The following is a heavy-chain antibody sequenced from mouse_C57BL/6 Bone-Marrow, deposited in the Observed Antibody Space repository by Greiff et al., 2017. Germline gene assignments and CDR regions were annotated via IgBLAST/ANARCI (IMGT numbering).Heavy chain of an antibody. D-gene: IGHD2-1*01. CDR2: IDPENGDT. CDR1: GFNIKDDY. CDR3: TTLSTIEKFDY. V-gene: IGHV14-4*01. J-gene: IGHJ2*01. Sequence: VQLQQSGAELVRPGASVKLSCTASGFNIKDDYMHWVKQRPEQGLEWIGWIDPENGDTEYASKFQGKATITAYTSSNTAYLQLSSLTSEDTAVYYCTTLSTIEKFDYWGQGTTLTVSS.